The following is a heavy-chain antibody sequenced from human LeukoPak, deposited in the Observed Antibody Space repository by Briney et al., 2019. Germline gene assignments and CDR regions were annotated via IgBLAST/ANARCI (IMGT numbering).Heavy chain of an antibody. D-gene: IGHD2-8*01. CDR3: ARDVATNYYYGMDV. Sequence: SETLSLTCAVSGGSISSGGYSWSWIRQPPGKGLEWIGYIYYSGSTNYNPSLKSRVTISVDTSKNQFSLKLSSVTAADTAVYYCARDVATNYYYGMDVWGQGTTVTVSS. CDR1: GGSISSGGYS. CDR2: IYYSGST. J-gene: IGHJ6*02. V-gene: IGHV4-61*08.